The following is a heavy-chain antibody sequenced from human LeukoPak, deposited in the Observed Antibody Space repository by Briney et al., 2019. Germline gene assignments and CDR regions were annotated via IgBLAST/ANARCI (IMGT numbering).Heavy chain of an antibody. CDR3: ASSNDYGDYAGGY. CDR1: GGSFSGYY. D-gene: IGHD4-17*01. J-gene: IGHJ4*02. CDR2: INHSGST. V-gene: IGHV4-34*01. Sequence: RASETLSLTCAVYGGSFSGYYWSWIRQPPGKGLEWIGEINHSGSTNYNPSLKSRVTISVDTSKNQFSLKLSSVTAADTAVYYCASSNDYGDYAGGYWGQGTLVTVSS.